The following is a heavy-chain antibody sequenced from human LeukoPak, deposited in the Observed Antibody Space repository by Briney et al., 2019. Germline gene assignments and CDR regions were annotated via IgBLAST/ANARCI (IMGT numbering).Heavy chain of an antibody. J-gene: IGHJ4*02. CDR1: GFTFSSYA. CDR3: AKDILWFGELLATYFDY. CDR2: ISGSGGST. V-gene: IGHV3-23*01. D-gene: IGHD3-10*01. Sequence: GGSLRLSCAASGFTFSSYAMSWVRQAPGKGLEWVSAISGSGGSTYYADSVKGRFTISRDNAKNSLYLQMNSLRAEDTALYYCAKDILWFGELLATYFDYWGQGTLVTVSS.